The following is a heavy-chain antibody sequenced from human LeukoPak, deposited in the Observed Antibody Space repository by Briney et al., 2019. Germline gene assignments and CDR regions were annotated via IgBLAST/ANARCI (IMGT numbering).Heavy chain of an antibody. CDR3: AKDPAAAGTAEYFQH. CDR2: ISGSGGST. D-gene: IGHD6-13*01. V-gene: IGHV3-23*01. J-gene: IGHJ1*01. Sequence: GGSLRLSCEAFGFSFRGFSTYSMNWVRQAPGKGLEWVSAISGSGGSTYYAASVKGRFTISRDNSKNTLYLQMNSLRAEDTAVYYCAKDPAAAGTAEYFQHWGQGTLVTVSS. CDR1: GFSFRGFSTYS.